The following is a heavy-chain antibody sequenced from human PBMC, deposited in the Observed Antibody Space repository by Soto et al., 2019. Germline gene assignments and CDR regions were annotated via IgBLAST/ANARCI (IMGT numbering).Heavy chain of an antibody. CDR2: ISYVGSNK. D-gene: IGHD3-16*01. CDR1: GFTFSSYG. V-gene: IGHV3-30*03. CDR3: PLLGDWFDP. Sequence: GGSLRLSCAASGFTFSSYGMHWVRQAPGKGLEWVAVISYVGSNKYYADSVKGRFTISRDNSKNTLYLQMNSLRAEDTAVYYCPLLGDWFDPWGQGTLVTVSS. J-gene: IGHJ5*02.